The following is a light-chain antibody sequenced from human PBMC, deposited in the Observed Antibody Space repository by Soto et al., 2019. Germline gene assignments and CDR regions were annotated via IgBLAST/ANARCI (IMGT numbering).Light chain of an antibody. CDR1: SSNIGSNA. CDR2: TDD. CDR3: AAWDDSLNGWV. J-gene: IGLJ3*02. Sequence: QSVLTQPPSASGTPGQRVTISCSGSSSNIGSNAVSWYQQLPGTAPKLLICTDDQRPSGVPDRFSGSKSGTSAPLAISGLQSEDEADYYCAAWDDSLNGWVFGGGTKLTVL. V-gene: IGLV1-44*01.